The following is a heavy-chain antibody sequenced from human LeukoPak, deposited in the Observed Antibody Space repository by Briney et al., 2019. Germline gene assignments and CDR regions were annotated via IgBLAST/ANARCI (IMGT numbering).Heavy chain of an antibody. Sequence: SETLSLTCTVSGGSISGYYWSWIRQPPGKGLEWIGYIYYSGSTNYNPSLKSRVTISVDTSKNQFSLKLSSVTAADTAVYYCASVRTYGGNDFDYWGQGTLVTVSS. D-gene: IGHD4-23*01. J-gene: IGHJ4*02. CDR1: GGSISGYY. CDR3: ASVRTYGGNDFDY. CDR2: IYYSGST. V-gene: IGHV4-59*01.